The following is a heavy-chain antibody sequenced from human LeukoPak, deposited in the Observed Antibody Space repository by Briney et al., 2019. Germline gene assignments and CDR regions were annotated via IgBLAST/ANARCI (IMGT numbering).Heavy chain of an antibody. CDR3: ARSVKEGYCSSTSCPEFDY. Sequence: AAVKVSCKASGYTFTGNYMHWVRQAPGQGLEWMGWINPSSGGTDYAQKFQGRVTMTRDTSISTAYMELSRLRSDDTAVYYCARSVKEGYCSSTSCPEFDYWGQGTLVTASS. CDR1: GYTFTGNY. V-gene: IGHV1-2*02. J-gene: IGHJ4*02. D-gene: IGHD2-2*01. CDR2: INPSSGGT.